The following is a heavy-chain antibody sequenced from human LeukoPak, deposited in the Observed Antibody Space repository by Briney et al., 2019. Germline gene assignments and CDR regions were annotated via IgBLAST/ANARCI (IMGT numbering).Heavy chain of an antibody. CDR1: GGSISSSSYY. CDR2: IYYSGST. Sequence: PSETLSLTCTVPGGSISSSSYYWGWIRQPPGKGLEWIGSIYYSGSTYYNPSLKSRVTISVDTSKNQFSLKLSSVTAADTAVYYWAREIYYDSSSYYSAPLPDYWGQGTLVTVSS. D-gene: IGHD3-22*01. V-gene: IGHV4-39*01. CDR3: AREIYYDSSSYYSAPLPDY. J-gene: IGHJ4*02.